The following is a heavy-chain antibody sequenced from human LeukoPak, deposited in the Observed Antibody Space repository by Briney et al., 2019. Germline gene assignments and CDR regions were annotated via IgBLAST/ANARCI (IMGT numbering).Heavy chain of an antibody. V-gene: IGHV4-38-2*01. CDR3: ARHVLGATVTTFDY. J-gene: IGHJ4*02. CDR1: GYSISSGYY. CDR2: IHHSGST. D-gene: IGHD4-11*01. Sequence: SETLSLTCAVSGYSISSGYYWGWIRQPPGKGLEWIGSIHHSGSTYYNPSLKSRVTISVDTSKNQFSLKLSSVTAADTAVYYCARHVLGATVTTFDYWGQGTLVTVSS.